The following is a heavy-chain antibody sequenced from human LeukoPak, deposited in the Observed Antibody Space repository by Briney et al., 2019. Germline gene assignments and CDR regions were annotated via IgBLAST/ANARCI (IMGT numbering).Heavy chain of an antibody. CDR3: VPRHCDRIPCYAGFDY. Sequence: GGSLRLSCAASEFSFTDYDMSWVRQAPGKGLEWISEIGISDGHTYYAASVKGRFTVSRYNSKNTLYLQMDSLRVEDTAIYDCVPRHCDRIPCYAGFDYWGQGTLVTVSS. J-gene: IGHJ4*02. CDR1: EFSFTDYD. D-gene: IGHD2-2*01. CDR2: IGISDGHT. V-gene: IGHV3-23*01.